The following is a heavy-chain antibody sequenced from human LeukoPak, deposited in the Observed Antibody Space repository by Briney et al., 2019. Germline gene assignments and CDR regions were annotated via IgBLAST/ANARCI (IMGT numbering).Heavy chain of an antibody. Sequence: GGSLRLSCAASGFTFSNYAMNWVRQAPGGGLEWVAAISYDGNNKFYADSVKGRFTISRVNSKDTLYLQANSLRAEDTAVYYCASQPDYGDYELDYWGQGTLVTVSS. D-gene: IGHD4-17*01. CDR1: GFTFSNYA. CDR3: ASQPDYGDYELDY. J-gene: IGHJ4*02. CDR2: ISYDGNNK. V-gene: IGHV3-30*04.